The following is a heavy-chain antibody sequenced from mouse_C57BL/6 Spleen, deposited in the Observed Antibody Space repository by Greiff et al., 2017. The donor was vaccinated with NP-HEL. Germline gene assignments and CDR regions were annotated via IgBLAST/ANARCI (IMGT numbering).Heavy chain of an antibody. V-gene: IGHV2-9-1*01. CDR2: IWTGGGT. D-gene: IGHD1-1*01. J-gene: IGHJ3*01. CDR3: ARNLYGSSPDWFAY. CDR1: GFSLTSYA. Sequence: VKLVESGPGLVAPSQSLSITCTVSGFSLTSYAISWVRQPPGKGLEWLGVIWTGGGTNYNSALKSRLSISKDKSKSQVFLKMNSLLTDDTARYYCARNLYGSSPDWFAYWGQGTLVTVSA.